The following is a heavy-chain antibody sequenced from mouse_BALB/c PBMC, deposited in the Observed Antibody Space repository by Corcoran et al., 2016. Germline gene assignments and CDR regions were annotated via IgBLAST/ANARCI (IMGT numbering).Heavy chain of an antibody. CDR2: INPYNGGT. D-gene: IGHD2-13*01. Sequence: EVQLQQSGPELVKPGASMKISCKASGYSFTGYTMNWVKQSHGKNLEWIGLINPYNGGTSYNQKFKGKATLTVDKSSNTAYMELLSLTSEDAEVYYWAIPSGGNGDYGGFVYWGQGTLVTVSA. V-gene: IGHV1-18*01. CDR1: GYSFTGYT. CDR3: AIPSGGNGDYGGFVY. J-gene: IGHJ3*01.